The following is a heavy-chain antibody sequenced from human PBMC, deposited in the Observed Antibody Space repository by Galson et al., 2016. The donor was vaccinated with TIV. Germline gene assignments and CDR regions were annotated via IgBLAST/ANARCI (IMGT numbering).Heavy chain of an antibody. J-gene: IGHJ4*02. CDR1: GFTFSAYG. V-gene: IGHV3-30*03. CDR2: ISDDGNNK. Sequence: SLRLSCAASGFTFSAYGMHWVRQAPGKGLEWLAVISDDGNNKRYLDSVKGRFTISRDNSDNTLYLQINSLRTEDTAVYYCARGSDYSGNSPSDYWGQGTLVTVSS. D-gene: IGHD4-23*01. CDR3: ARGSDYSGNSPSDY.